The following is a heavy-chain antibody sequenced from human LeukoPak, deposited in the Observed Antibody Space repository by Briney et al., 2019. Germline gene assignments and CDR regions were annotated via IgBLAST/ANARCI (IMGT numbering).Heavy chain of an antibody. D-gene: IGHD3-22*01. J-gene: IGHJ4*02. V-gene: IGHV3-30-3*01. CDR2: ISYDGSNK. Sequence: GRSLRLSCAASGFTFSSYAMHWVRQAPGKGLEWVAVISYDGSNKYYAESVKGRFTISRDNAKNSLFLQMNSLRAEDTAVYYCARGISTGYSFDYWGQGTLVTVSS. CDR3: ARGISTGYSFDY. CDR1: GFTFSSYA.